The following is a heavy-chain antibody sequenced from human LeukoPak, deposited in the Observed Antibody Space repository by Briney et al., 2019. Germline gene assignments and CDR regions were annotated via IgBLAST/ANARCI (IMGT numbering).Heavy chain of an antibody. CDR1: GYSISSGYY. Sequence: SETLSLTCTVSGYSISSGYYWGWIRRPPGKGLEWIGSIYHSGSTYYNPSLKSRVTISVDTSKNQFSLKLSSVTAADTAVYYCARGGPKNWFDPWGQGTLVTVSS. D-gene: IGHD1-26*01. CDR2: IYHSGST. CDR3: ARGGPKNWFDP. J-gene: IGHJ5*02. V-gene: IGHV4-38-2*02.